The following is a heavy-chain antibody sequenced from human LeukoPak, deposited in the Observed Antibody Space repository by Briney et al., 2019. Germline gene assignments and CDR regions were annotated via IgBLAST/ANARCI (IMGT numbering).Heavy chain of an antibody. CDR2: IYPGDSDT. Sequence: GESLKISCKGSGYTFTSYWIGWVRQMPGKGLEWMAIIYPGDSDTRFSPSFQGQVSISADKSITTAYLQWSSLKASDTAMYYCARRPDGDYSDWGQGTLVTVSS. V-gene: IGHV5-51*01. CDR3: ARRPDGDYSD. D-gene: IGHD4-17*01. J-gene: IGHJ4*02. CDR1: GYTFTSYW.